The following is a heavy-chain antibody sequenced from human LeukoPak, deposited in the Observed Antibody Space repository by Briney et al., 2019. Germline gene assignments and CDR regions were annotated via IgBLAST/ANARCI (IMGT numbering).Heavy chain of an antibody. CDR1: GFTFSSYE. V-gene: IGHV3-48*03. CDR2: ISSSGNTI. Sequence: PGGSLRLSCAASGFTFSSYEFNWVRQVPGKGLEWASYISSSGNTIYYADSVKGRFTVSRDNAKNSLFLQMNGLRAEDTAIYYCARERIYDDYFDYWGQGALVTVSS. CDR3: ARERIYDDYFDY. D-gene: IGHD5/OR15-5a*01. J-gene: IGHJ4*02.